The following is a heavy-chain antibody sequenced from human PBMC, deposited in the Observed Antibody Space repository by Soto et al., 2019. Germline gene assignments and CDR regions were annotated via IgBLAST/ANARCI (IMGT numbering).Heavy chain of an antibody. J-gene: IGHJ4*02. V-gene: IGHV4-39*01. CDR2: IFYSGST. Sequence: QPQLEESGPGLVKPSETLSLICNVSGASISSRNYYWGWIRQSPGKGLEWFGSIFYSGSTYYNPSLKSRITISILTSQNQFSLRLTSVTAADTAVYYCVRHPRITVPRQRDYYFDTWGPGNLVTVSS. CDR3: VRHPRITVPRQRDYYFDT. CDR1: GASISSRNYY. D-gene: IGHD2-21*02.